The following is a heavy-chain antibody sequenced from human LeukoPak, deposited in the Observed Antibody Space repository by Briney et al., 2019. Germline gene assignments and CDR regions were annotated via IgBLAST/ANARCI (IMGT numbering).Heavy chain of an antibody. CDR2: LHTDGSKA. Sequence: GGSLRLSCAASGFSFSTYWMHWVRQAPGKGLVWVSRLHTDGSKASYADSVKGRFTISRDNAKNTLYLQINSLRAEDTAVYYCAKSIGSGWYSFDYWGQGTLVTVSS. CDR3: AKSIGSGWYSFDY. J-gene: IGHJ4*02. V-gene: IGHV3-74*01. D-gene: IGHD6-19*01. CDR1: GFSFSTYW.